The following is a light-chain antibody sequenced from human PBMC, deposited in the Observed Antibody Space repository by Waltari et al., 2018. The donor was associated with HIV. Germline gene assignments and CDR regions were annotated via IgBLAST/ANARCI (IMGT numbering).Light chain of an antibody. CDR3: VLYMGSGISV. CDR2: STN. CDR1: SGPVSTSYY. Sequence: QTVVTQEPSFSVSPGGTVTLTCGLSSGPVSTSYYPTWYPQTPGQAPRTPLYSTNTRSSGVPDRFSGSILGNKAALTITGAQADDESDYYCVLYMGSGISVFGGGTKLTVL. V-gene: IGLV8-61*01. J-gene: IGLJ3*02.